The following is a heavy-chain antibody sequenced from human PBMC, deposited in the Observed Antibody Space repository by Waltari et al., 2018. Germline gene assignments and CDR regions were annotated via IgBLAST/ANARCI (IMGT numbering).Heavy chain of an antibody. D-gene: IGHD3-10*01. V-gene: IGHV3-74*01. CDR2: INSDGSIT. CDR3: ARDGSGSYYPSFDS. CDR1: GFTFSSYW. J-gene: IGHJ4*02. Sequence: EVQLVESGGGLVQPGGSLRLSCAASGFTFSSYWMHWVRQAPGKGLVWVSRINSDGSITRYADSVKGRFTISRDNAKNTLYLQMNSLRAEDTAVYYCARDGSGSYYPSFDSWGQGTLVTVSS.